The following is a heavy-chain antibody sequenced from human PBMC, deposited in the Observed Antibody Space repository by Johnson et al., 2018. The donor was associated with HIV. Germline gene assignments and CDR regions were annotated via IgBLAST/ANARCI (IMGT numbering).Heavy chain of an antibody. V-gene: IGHV3-11*04. Sequence: QVQLLESGGGLVKPGGSTRLSCAASGFTFSDYYMSWIRQAPGKGLEWVSYISGGGSSIYYAESVKDRFTISRDNAKNSLYLQMNSLRAEDTAVYYCARDHSFRVYSSPDAFDIWGQGTMVTVSS. D-gene: IGHD6-13*01. CDR1: GFTFSDYY. CDR3: ARDHSFRVYSSPDAFDI. J-gene: IGHJ3*02. CDR2: ISGGGSSI.